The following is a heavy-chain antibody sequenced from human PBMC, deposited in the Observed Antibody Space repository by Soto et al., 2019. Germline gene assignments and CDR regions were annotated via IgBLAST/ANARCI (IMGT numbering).Heavy chain of an antibody. D-gene: IGHD6-19*01. CDR2: IYSSGTT. Sequence: LSLTCTVSGGSISSGDYYWSWIRQPPGKGLEWIGYIYSSGTTYYNPSLKSRVTISVDTSKNQFSLKLTSVTAADTAVYYCATTFGYNSGWYRFDYWGQGTPVTVSS. J-gene: IGHJ4*02. CDR3: ATTFGYNSGWYRFDY. CDR1: GGSISSGDYY. V-gene: IGHV4-30-4*01.